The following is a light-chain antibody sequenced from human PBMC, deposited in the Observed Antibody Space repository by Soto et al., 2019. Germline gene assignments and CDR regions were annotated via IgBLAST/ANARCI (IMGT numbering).Light chain of an antibody. CDR3: YSYAGSNTFEV. CDR1: SSDVGSYNL. CDR2: EGS. V-gene: IGLV2-23*03. Sequence: QSVLTQPASVSGSPGQSITISCTGTSSDVGSYNLVSWYQQHPGKAPKLMIYEGSKRPSGVSNRFSASKSGNTASLTISGLQAEDEADYYCYSYAGSNTFEVFGGGTKLTVL. J-gene: IGLJ2*01.